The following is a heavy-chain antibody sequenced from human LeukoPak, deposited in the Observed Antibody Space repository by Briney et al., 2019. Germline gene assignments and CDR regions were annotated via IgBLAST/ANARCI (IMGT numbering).Heavy chain of an antibody. D-gene: IGHD2-15*01. CDR1: GGSFSGYY. J-gene: IGHJ4*02. CDR2: FNHSGST. V-gene: IGHV4-34*01. CDR3: WYSSGRWGYCSGGSCYPFDY. Sequence: TSETLSLTCAVYGGSFSGYYWSWIRQPPGTGLEWLGEFNHSGSTNYNPSLKSRVTISVDTSKNQFSLKLSSVTAADTAVYYCWYSSGRWGYCSGGSCYPFDYWGQGTLVTVSS.